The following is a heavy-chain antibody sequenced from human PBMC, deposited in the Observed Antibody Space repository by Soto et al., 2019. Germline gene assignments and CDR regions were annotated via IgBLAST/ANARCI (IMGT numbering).Heavy chain of an antibody. CDR3: ARDQGGSYPDAFDI. V-gene: IGHV3-21*01. D-gene: IGHD1-26*01. J-gene: IGHJ3*02. Sequence: PGGSLRLSCAASGFTFSSYSMNWVRQAPGKGLEWVSSISSSSSYIYYADSVKGRFTISRDNAKNSLYLQMNSLRAEDTAVYYCARDQGGSYPDAFDIWGQGTMVTVS. CDR1: GFTFSSYS. CDR2: ISSSSSYI.